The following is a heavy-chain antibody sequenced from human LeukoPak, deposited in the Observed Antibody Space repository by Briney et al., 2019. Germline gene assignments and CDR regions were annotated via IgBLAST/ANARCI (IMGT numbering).Heavy chain of an antibody. CDR2: IYSGGST. D-gene: IGHD6-19*01. J-gene: IGHJ4*02. Sequence: GGSLRLSCAASGFTHSSNYMSLVRQAPGKGLEWVSVIYSGGSTYYAGSVKGRFTISRHNSKNTLYLQMNSLRAEDTAVYYCARTHIFSSGWYDGSDYWGQGTLVTVSS. V-gene: IGHV3-53*04. CDR1: GFTHSSNY. CDR3: ARTHIFSSGWYDGSDY.